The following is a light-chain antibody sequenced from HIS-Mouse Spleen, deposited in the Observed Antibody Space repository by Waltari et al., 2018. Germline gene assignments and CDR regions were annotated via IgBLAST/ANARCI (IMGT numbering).Light chain of an antibody. CDR2: ADS. V-gene: IGLV3-21*03. CDR1: NIGSKS. CDR3: QVWDSSSDHVV. J-gene: IGLJ2*01. Sequence: SYVLTQPPSVSVAPGKTARITCGGNNIGSKSVHWYQQKPGQAPVLVGCADSDRPSGIPGRISGSNSGNTATLTISRVEAGDEADYYCQVWDSSSDHVVFGGGTKLTVL.